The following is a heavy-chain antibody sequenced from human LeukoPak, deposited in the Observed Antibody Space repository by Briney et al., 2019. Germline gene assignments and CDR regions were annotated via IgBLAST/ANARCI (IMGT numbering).Heavy chain of an antibody. V-gene: IGHV3-23*01. J-gene: IGHJ6*03. Sequence: GGSLRLSCTGSGFTFSNYWMGWVRQAPGKGLEWVSAISASGKSPYYADSVKGRFTISRDNSKNTLYLQMNSLSAEDTALYYCARDMRQYMDVWGKGTTVTVSS. D-gene: IGHD2-2*01. CDR2: ISASGKSP. CDR3: ARDMRQYMDV. CDR1: GFTFSNYW.